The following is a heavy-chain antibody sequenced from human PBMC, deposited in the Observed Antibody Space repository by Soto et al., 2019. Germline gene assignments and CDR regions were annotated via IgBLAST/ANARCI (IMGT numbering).Heavy chain of an antibody. J-gene: IGHJ4*02. CDR3: TTELTKVFKIWY. CDR1: GFPFNNAW. CDR2: IKSKVDGGTI. Sequence: GGSLRLSCAASGFPFNNAWRHWFGQPPGKGLEWVGRIKSKVDGGTIDYAAPVKGRFTISRDDSKNMLYLQMNSLKTEDTAVYYCTTELTKVFKIWYWGQGTLVTVSS. D-gene: IGHD2-8*01. V-gene: IGHV3-15*07.